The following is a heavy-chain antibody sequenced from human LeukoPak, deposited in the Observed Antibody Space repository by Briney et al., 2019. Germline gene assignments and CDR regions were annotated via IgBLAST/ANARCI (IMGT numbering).Heavy chain of an antibody. Sequence: ASVKVSCKASGYTFTGYYMHWVRQAPGQGLEWMGWFNPNSGGTNYAQKFQGRVTMTRDTSISTAYMELSRLRSDDTAVYYCARDTDFDWLLYYFDYWGQGTLVTVSS. D-gene: IGHD3-9*01. CDR1: GYTFTGYY. V-gene: IGHV1-2*02. J-gene: IGHJ4*02. CDR2: FNPNSGGT. CDR3: ARDTDFDWLLYYFDY.